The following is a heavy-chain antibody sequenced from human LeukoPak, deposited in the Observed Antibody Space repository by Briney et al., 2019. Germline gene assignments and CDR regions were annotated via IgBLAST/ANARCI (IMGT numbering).Heavy chain of an antibody. J-gene: IGHJ4*02. D-gene: IGHD6-13*01. V-gene: IGHV1-69*06. Sequence: ASVKVSCKASGGTFSNYAISWVRQAPGQGLEWMGGIIPIFGTTNYAQKFQGRVMFTADRSTRTAYMELSNLRSEDTAVYYCARDPAYSSSYWGQGTLVTVSS. CDR1: GGTFSNYA. CDR2: IIPIFGTT. CDR3: ARDPAYSSSY.